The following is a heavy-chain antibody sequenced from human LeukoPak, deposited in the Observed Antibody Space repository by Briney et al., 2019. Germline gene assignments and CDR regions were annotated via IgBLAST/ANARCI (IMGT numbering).Heavy chain of an antibody. V-gene: IGHV1-46*01. J-gene: IGHJ2*01. Sequence: GASVKVSCKASGYTFINYYMHWVRQAPGQGLEWMRIINPSGGGTSYAQKFQGRVTMTRDTSTSTVYMEVSSLRSEDTAVYYCARETSDWYFDLWGRGTLVTVSS. CDR1: GYTFINYY. CDR3: ARETSDWYFDL. CDR2: INPSGGGT. D-gene: IGHD1-26*01.